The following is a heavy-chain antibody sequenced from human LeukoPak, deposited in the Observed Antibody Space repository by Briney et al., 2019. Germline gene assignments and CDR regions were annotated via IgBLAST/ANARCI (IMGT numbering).Heavy chain of an antibody. CDR1: GYTFTGYY. CDR3: AREYYDNSGPRWFDP. CDR2: INPNSGGT. Sequence: ASVTVSCKASGYTFTGYYMHWVRQAPGQGLEWMGWINPNSGGTNYAQKFQGRVTMTRDTSSSTAYMELSRLRSDDTAEYYCAREYYDNSGPRWFDPWGQGTQVTVSS. D-gene: IGHD3-22*01. J-gene: IGHJ5*02. V-gene: IGHV1-2*02.